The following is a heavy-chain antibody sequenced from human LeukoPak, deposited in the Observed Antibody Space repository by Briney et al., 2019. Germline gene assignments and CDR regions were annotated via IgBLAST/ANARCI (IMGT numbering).Heavy chain of an antibody. J-gene: IGHJ1*01. D-gene: IGHD6-19*01. Sequence: SETLPLTCTVSGDSISSGDYYWSWIRQPPGKGLEWIGYISYSGSTYYNPSLKSRVTISLDTSENQFSLKLSSVTAADTAVYYCARTALAVAGTVYFQHWGQGTLVTVSS. CDR3: ARTALAVAGTVYFQH. V-gene: IGHV4-30-4*01. CDR2: ISYSGST. CDR1: GDSISSGDYY.